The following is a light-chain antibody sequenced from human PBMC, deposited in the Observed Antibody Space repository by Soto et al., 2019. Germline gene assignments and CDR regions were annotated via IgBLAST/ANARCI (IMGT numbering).Light chain of an antibody. J-gene: IGLJ3*02. CDR2: SNN. V-gene: IGLV1-44*01. CDR3: VSWDDSLNGWV. Sequence: QAVVTQPPSASGTPGQRVTISCSGSTSNIGSNTVNWYQQLPGTAPKLLIHSNNLRPSGVPDRFLGSKSGTSASLAISGLQSEDEADYYCVSWDDSLNGWVFGGGTKLTVL. CDR1: TSNIGSNT.